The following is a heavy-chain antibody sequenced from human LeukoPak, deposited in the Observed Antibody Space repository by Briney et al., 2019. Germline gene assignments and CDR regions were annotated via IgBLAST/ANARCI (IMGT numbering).Heavy chain of an antibody. CDR3: ANRPLDY. J-gene: IGHJ4*02. V-gene: IGHV3-23*01. CDR1: GFTFSSYT. CDR2: ISGNGGST. Sequence: PGGSLRLSCAASGFTFSSYTMSWVRQAQGLEWVSSISGNGGSTYYADSVKGRFTISRDNSKNTLYLQMNSLRAEDTAVYYCANRPLDYWGQGTLVTVSS.